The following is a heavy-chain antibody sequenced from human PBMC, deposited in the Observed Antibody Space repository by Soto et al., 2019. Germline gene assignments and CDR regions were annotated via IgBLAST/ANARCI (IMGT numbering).Heavy chain of an antibody. CDR1: RDTFNKYA. V-gene: IGHV1-69*01. CDR2: IIPIFSSR. CDR3: ARGETYLGV. Sequence: QVQLVQSGAEVEKPGSSVKVSCKTSRDTFNKYAFNWVRQAPGQGLEWMGWIIPIFSSRNYAEKFQGRVTITADDSTSTAYMELRSLRFEDTAVYYCARGETYLGVWGQGTTVTVS. J-gene: IGHJ6*02. D-gene: IGHD3-16*01.